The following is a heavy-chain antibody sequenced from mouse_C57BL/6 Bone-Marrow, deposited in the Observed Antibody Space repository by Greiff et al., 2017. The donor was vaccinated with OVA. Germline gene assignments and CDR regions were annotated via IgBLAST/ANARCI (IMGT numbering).Heavy chain of an antibody. CDR2: INPNNGGT. CDR3: ARRSTTVVDWFAY. J-gene: IGHJ3*01. D-gene: IGHD1-1*01. Sequence: EVQLQQSGPELVKPGASVKIPCKASGYTFTDYNMDWVKQSHGKSLEWIGDINPNNGGTIYNQKFKGKATLTVDKSSSTAYMELRSLTSEDTAVYYCARRSTTVVDWFAYWGQGTLVTVSA. CDR1: GYTFTDYN. V-gene: IGHV1-18*01.